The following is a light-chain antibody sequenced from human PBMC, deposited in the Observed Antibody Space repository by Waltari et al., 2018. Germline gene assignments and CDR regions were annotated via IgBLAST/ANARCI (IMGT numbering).Light chain of an antibody. CDR1: RSNIGSNY. CDR3: AAWDDSLSGRV. V-gene: IGLV1-47*01. CDR2: RNN. J-gene: IGLJ3*02. Sequence: QSVLTQPPSASGTPGQRVTIPCSGSRSNIGSNYVYWYQQLPGTAPKLLIYRNNRRPSGVPDRVSGSKSGTSASLAISGLRSEDEADYYCAAWDDSLSGRVFGGGTKVTVL.